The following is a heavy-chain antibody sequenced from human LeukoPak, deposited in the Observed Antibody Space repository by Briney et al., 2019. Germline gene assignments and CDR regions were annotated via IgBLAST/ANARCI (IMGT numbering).Heavy chain of an antibody. J-gene: IGHJ4*02. CDR3: ARDRVGSGWPRPYYFEV. Sequence: ASVKVSCKASGYTLTGYYLHWVRHAPGQGLEWMGWINPNTGATHSAQKFQGRITMTRDTSISTAYMYLSRLRSDDTAVYYCARDRVGSGWPRPYYFEVWGQGTLVTVSS. CDR1: GYTLTGYY. CDR2: INPNTGAT. D-gene: IGHD6-19*01. V-gene: IGHV1-2*02.